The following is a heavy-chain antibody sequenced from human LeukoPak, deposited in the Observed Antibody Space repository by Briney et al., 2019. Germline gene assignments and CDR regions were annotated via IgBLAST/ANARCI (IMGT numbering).Heavy chain of an antibody. Sequence: GASVTVSFKASGGTFSSYAISWVRQAPGQGLEWMGRIIPILGIANYAQKFQGRVTITADKSTSTAYMELSSLRSEDTAVYYCASPHSSGWSGLDYWGQGTLVTVSS. J-gene: IGHJ4*02. CDR2: IIPILGIA. CDR3: ASPHSSGWSGLDY. CDR1: GGTFSSYA. D-gene: IGHD6-19*01. V-gene: IGHV1-69*04.